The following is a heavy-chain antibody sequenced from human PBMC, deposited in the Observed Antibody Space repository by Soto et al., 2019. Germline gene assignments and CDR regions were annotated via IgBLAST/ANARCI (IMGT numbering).Heavy chain of an antibody. CDR2: INSNGSST. CDR3: ARADTAMVPFDI. CDR1: GFTFSDYY. D-gene: IGHD5-18*01. J-gene: IGHJ3*02. V-gene: IGHV3-74*01. Sequence: GGSLRLSCAASGFTFSDYYMSWIRQAPGKGLVRVSCINSNGSSTNYADSVKGRFTISRDNAKNTLYLQMNSLRAEDTAVYYCARADTAMVPFDIWSQGTMVTVSS.